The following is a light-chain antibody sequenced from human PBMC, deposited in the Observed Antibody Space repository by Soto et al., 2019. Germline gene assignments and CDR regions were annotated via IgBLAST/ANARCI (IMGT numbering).Light chain of an antibody. CDR3: QHYNSYSEA. CDR1: QTISSW. V-gene: IGKV1-5*03. J-gene: IGKJ1*01. Sequence: TQSPSSLSTSIGDRVTITCRASQTISSWLAWYQQKPGKAPKPLIYKASTLKSGVPSRFSGSGSGTEFTLTISSLQPDDFATYYCQHYNSYSEAFGQGTKVDIK. CDR2: KAS.